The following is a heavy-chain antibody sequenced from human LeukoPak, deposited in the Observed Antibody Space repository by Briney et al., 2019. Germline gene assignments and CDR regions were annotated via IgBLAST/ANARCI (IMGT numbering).Heavy chain of an antibody. D-gene: IGHD5-12*01. J-gene: IGHJ5*02. CDR3: ARGYSHNSGGWFDP. CDR1: GFTFSHYA. CDR2: LTDSGDAK. V-gene: IGHV3-23*01. Sequence: GGSLRLSCAVSGFTFSHYAMNWVRQAPGTGLEWVGSLTDSGDAKYYVDSVKGRLTISRDNSNSTLYLHISGLRDEDTAVYYCARGYSHNSGGWFDPWGQGTLVTVSS.